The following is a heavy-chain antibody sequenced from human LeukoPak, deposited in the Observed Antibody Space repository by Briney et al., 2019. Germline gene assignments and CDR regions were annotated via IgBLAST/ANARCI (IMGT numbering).Heavy chain of an antibody. Sequence: PGGSLRLSCAASEFSVGSNYMTWVRQAPGKGLEWVSLIYSGGSTYYADSVKGRFTISRDNSKNTLYLQMNSLRAEDTAVYYCARYSGYYYYDDAFDIWSQGTMVTVSS. D-gene: IGHD3-22*01. V-gene: IGHV3-66*01. J-gene: IGHJ3*02. CDR3: ARYSGYYYYDDAFDI. CDR2: IYSGGST. CDR1: EFSVGSNY.